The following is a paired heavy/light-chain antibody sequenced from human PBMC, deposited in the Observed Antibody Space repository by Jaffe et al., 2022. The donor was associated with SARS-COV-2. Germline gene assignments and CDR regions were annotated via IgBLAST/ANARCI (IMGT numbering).Heavy chain of an antibody. CDR1: GFTFSAYW. V-gene: IGHV3-74*01. J-gene: IGHJ3*01. CDR3: ARGGFSHGFDV. CDR2: IDNDGSST. Sequence: EVQLVESGGTLVQPGGSLRLSCVASGFTFSAYWFHWVRQVPGKGLVWVSRIDNDGSSTIYADSVKGRFTISRDNVKNSLYLQLNSLRADDTALYYCARGGFSHGFDVWGQGTMVTVSP.
Light chain of an antibody. J-gene: IGKJ1*01. CDR2: GAS. CDR1: QSVRSTY. Sequence: EIVLTQSPGTLSLSPGERATLSCRASQSVRSTYLGWYQQKPGQAPRLLINGASNRATGIPDRFSGSGSGTDFTLTISRLEPEDFAVYYCQHYDNSLWTFGQGTKVEIK. CDR3: QHYDNSLWT. V-gene: IGKV3-20*01.